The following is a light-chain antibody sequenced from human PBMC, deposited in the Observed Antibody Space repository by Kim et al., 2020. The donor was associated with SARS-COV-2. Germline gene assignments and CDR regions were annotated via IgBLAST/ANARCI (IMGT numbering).Light chain of an antibody. Sequence: QAIPTLCTGTSSDVGSYNYVPWYHQHPGKAPTSIIYDVSNQPSGVSTRFSGSTSGNRAALAISGLLAEDEADYYCGLYASSGTRVFGTGTKVTVL. CDR3: GLYASSGTRV. CDR1: SSDVGSYNY. V-gene: IGLV2-14*03. J-gene: IGLJ1*01. CDR2: DVS.